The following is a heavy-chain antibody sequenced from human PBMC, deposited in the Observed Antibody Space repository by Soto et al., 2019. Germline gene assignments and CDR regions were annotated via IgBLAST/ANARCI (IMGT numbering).Heavy chain of an antibody. D-gene: IGHD3-16*01. CDR2: ISHTGST. Sequence: PSETLSLTCAVSGGSISSGNSYSWSWIRQPPGKGLEWIGSISHTGSTSYNPSLKGRVTVSVDKSKNQFSLKLSFVTAADMAVYYCARAVAPYLGTWFDPWGQGTLVTVSS. CDR1: GGSISSGNSYS. J-gene: IGHJ5*02. V-gene: IGHV4-30-2*01. CDR3: ARAVAPYLGTWFDP.